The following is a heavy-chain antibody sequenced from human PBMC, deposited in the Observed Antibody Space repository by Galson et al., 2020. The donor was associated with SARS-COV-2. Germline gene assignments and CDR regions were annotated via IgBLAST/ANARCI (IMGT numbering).Heavy chain of an antibody. CDR2: IYPGDSDT. D-gene: IGHD2-2*01. Sequence: HGESLKISCKGSGYSFTSYWIGWVRQMPGKGLEWMGIIYPGDSDTRYSPSFQGQVTISADKSISTAYLQWSSLKASDTAMYYCARGGLGYCSSTSCVHWFDPWGQGTLVTVSS. V-gene: IGHV5-51*01. CDR3: ARGGLGYCSSTSCVHWFDP. CDR1: GYSFTSYW. J-gene: IGHJ5*02.